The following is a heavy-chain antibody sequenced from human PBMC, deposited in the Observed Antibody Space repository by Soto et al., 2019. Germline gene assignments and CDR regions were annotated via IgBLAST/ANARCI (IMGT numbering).Heavy chain of an antibody. CDR1: GYTFNRYG. Sequence: QGKLMQSGAEVREPGASVKVSCQASGYTFNRYGISWARQAPGQGLEWLGWIGGDSGKTYEGQNFGGRIDLRIDGSRNMASMHLRSLRSDDTTIYYWARDTMRGCAYGLDVWGKGTMVIVSS. J-gene: IGHJ6*04. CDR3: ARDTMRGCAYGLDV. D-gene: IGHD1-1*01. V-gene: IGHV1-18*01. CDR2: IGGDSGKT.